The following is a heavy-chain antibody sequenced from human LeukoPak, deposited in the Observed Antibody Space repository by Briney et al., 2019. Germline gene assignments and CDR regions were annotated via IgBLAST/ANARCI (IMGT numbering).Heavy chain of an antibody. Sequence: PGGSLRLSCAASGFTFSSYWMHWVRQAPGKGLEWVSGISWNSGTIDYADSVKGRFTISRDNAKKVLYLQMNSLRAEDTALYYCAKDSGGSYLVGWFDPWGQGTLVTVSS. CDR2: ISWNSGTI. J-gene: IGHJ5*02. V-gene: IGHV3-9*01. D-gene: IGHD3-10*01. CDR1: GFTFSSYW. CDR3: AKDSGGSYLVGWFDP.